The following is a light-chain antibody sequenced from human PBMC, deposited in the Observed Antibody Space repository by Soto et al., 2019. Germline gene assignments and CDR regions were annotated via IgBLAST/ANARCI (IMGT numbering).Light chain of an antibody. CDR1: SSDVGSYHL. CDR2: EGS. V-gene: IGLV2-23*01. Sequence: QSALTQPASVSGSPGQSITISCTGTSSDVGSYHLVSWYQHHPGKAPKLMIYEGSKRPSGVSNRFSGSKSGTTASLTISGLQAEDAADYYCCSYAGSSTFVFGTGTKLTVL. CDR3: CSYAGSSTFV. J-gene: IGLJ1*01.